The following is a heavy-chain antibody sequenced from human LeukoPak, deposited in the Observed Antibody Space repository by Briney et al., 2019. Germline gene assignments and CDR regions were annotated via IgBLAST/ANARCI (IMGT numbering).Heavy chain of an antibody. CDR3: SKDRRYSSSLGWFDP. CDR1: GGSISSGSYF. D-gene: IGHD6-13*01. Sequence: SETLSLTCTVSGGSISSGSYFWSWVRQPAGKGLEWIGRIYTSGSTNNNPARKSRVTISVDTSKNKFPLKLRSVTAADTAVDYCSKDRRYSSSLGWFDPWGQGTLVTVSS. CDR2: IYTSGST. V-gene: IGHV4-61*02. J-gene: IGHJ5*02.